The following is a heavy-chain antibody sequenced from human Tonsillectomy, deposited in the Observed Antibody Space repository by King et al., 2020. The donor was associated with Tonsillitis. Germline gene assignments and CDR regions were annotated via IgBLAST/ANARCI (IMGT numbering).Heavy chain of an antibody. CDR3: ARDAHAYALFFMFDL. CDR1: GFGFNTYA. CDR2: ISFDGNNK. J-gene: IGHJ5*02. Sequence: VQLVESGGGLVQPGRSVRLSCAASGFGFNTYAMHWVRQAPGKGLEWISFISFDGNNKYYADSVKGRFTISRDNSKNTLYLQMNSLTDDDTGVYYCARDAHAYALFFMFDLWGQGTLVTVSS. D-gene: IGHD2-2*01. V-gene: IGHV3-30-3*01.